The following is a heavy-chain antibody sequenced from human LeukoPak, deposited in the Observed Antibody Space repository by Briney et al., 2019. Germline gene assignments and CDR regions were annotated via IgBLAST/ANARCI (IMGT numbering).Heavy chain of an antibody. CDR2: ISAYNGNT. J-gene: IGHJ5*02. CDR3: ARARQLELPPAPNWFDP. Sequence: ASVKVSCKASGYTFTSYGISWVRQAPGQGLEWMGWISAYNGNTNYAQKLQGRVTMTTDTSTSTAYMELRSLRSDDTAVYYCARARQLELPPAPNWFDPWGQGTLVTISS. V-gene: IGHV1-18*01. D-gene: IGHD1-7*01. CDR1: GYTFTSYG.